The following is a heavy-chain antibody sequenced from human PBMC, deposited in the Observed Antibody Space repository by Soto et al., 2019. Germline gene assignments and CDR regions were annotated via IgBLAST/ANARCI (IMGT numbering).Heavy chain of an antibody. CDR2: ISYDGSNK. Sequence: GSLRLSCAASVFTFSSCGMHWVRQAPGKGLEWVAVISYDGSNKYYADSVKGRFTISRDNSKNTLYLQMNSLRAEDTAVYYCAKDYYDSSGHEYFQHWGQGTLVTVSS. J-gene: IGHJ1*01. CDR1: VFTFSSCG. D-gene: IGHD3-22*01. CDR3: AKDYYDSSGHEYFQH. V-gene: IGHV3-30*18.